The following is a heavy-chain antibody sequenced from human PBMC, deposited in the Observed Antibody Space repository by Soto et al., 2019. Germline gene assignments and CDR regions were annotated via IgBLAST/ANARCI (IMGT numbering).Heavy chain of an antibody. Sequence: QVQLVQSGAEVKKPGSSVKVSCKASVVTFSSYAISWVRQAPGQGLEWMGGIIPIFGTETYAQKFQGRVTITAVEYTSTAEMELSRLTSEDTAVYYCASTPSGGRYYSRYSYWGKGTLVNVSS. CDR1: VVTFSSYA. CDR3: ASTPSGGRYYSRYSY. V-gene: IGHV1-69*01. J-gene: IGHJ4*02. CDR2: IIPIFGTE. D-gene: IGHD2-15*01.